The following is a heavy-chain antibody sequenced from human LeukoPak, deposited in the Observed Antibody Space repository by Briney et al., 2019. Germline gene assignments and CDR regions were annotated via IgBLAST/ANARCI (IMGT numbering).Heavy chain of an antibody. D-gene: IGHD3-3*01. V-gene: IGHV4-34*01. Sequence: SETLSLTCAVYGGSFSGYYWSWIRQPPGKGLEWIGEINHSGSTNYNPSLESRVTISVDTSKNQFSLKLSSVTAADTAVYYCARLPFWSGYRFDYWGQGTLVTVSS. CDR3: ARLPFWSGYRFDY. CDR2: INHSGST. CDR1: GGSFSGYY. J-gene: IGHJ4*02.